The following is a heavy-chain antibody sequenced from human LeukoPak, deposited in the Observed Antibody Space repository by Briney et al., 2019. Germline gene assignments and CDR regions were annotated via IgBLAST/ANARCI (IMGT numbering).Heavy chain of an antibody. CDR1: GYSFTTYA. J-gene: IGHJ3*02. CDR3: ARDPGYYDRASDAFDI. V-gene: IGHV7-4-1*02. CDR2: INTNTGNP. Sequence: ASVKVSCKVSGYSFTTYAIIWVRQAPGQGLEWMGWINTNTGNPTYAQGFTGRFVFSLDTSVSTAYLQISSLKAEDTAVYYCARDPGYYDRASDAFDIWGQGTMVTVSS. D-gene: IGHD3-22*01.